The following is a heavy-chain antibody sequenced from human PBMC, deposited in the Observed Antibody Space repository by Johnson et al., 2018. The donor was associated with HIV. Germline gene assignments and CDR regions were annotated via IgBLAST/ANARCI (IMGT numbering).Heavy chain of an antibody. CDR1: GFTFRSYG. CDR2: ISYDGSHK. D-gene: IGHD6-19*01. CDR3: AKGGYSGCSVCAFDI. Sequence: QVQLVESGGGLVKPGGSLRLSCAASGFTFRSYGMHWVRQAPGKGLEWVAVISYDGSHKYYGDSVKGRFTISRDSSKNTVYLQMNSLTTEDTAMYYCAKGGYSGCSVCAFDIWGQGTMVNVSS. J-gene: IGHJ3*02. V-gene: IGHV3-30*18.